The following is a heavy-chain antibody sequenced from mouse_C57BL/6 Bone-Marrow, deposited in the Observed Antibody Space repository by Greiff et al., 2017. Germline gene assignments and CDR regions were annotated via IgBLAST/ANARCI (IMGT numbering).Heavy chain of an antibody. CDR1: GYNFTSYW. J-gene: IGHJ3*01. V-gene: IGHV1-69*01. D-gene: IGHD1-2*01. CDR3: ASDGEFAY. Sequence: QVQLQQPGAELVMPGASVKLSCKASGYNFTSYWMHWVKQRPGQGLEWIGEIDPSDSYTNYNQKFKGKSTLTVDKSSSTAYMQLSSLTSEDAAVYYCASDGEFAYWGQGTLVTVSA. CDR2: IDPSDSYT.